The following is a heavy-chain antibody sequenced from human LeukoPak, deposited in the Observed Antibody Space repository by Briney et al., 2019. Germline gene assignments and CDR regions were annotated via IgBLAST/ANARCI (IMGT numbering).Heavy chain of an antibody. CDR2: IKQDGSEK. Sequence: GGSLRLSCAASGFTFSSYWMSWVRQAPGKGLEWVANIKQDGSEKYYVDSVKGRFTISRDNDKNSLYLQMNSLRAEDTAVYYCARDLYYDFWSGNYDAFDIWGQGTMVTVSS. D-gene: IGHD3-3*01. V-gene: IGHV3-7*01. J-gene: IGHJ3*02. CDR3: ARDLYYDFWSGNYDAFDI. CDR1: GFTFSSYW.